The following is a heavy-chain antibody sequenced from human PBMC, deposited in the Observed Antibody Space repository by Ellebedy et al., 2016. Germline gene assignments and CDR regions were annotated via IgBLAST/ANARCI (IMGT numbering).Heavy chain of an antibody. Sequence: KVSXXGSGYSFTSYWIGWVRQMPGKGLEWMGIIYPGDSDTRYSPSFQGQVTISAHKSISTAYLQWSSLKASDTAMYYCARAGGRSHFDYWGQGTLVTVSS. V-gene: IGHV5-51*01. CDR2: IYPGDSDT. CDR3: ARAGGRSHFDY. CDR1: GYSFTSYW. D-gene: IGHD2-15*01. J-gene: IGHJ4*02.